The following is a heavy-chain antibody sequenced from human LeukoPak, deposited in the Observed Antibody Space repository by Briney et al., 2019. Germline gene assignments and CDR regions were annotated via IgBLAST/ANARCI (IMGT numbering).Heavy chain of an antibody. J-gene: IGHJ4*02. D-gene: IGHD3-10*01. Sequence: KSSETLSLTCTVSGGSISSYYWSWIRQPPGKGLEWIGYIYYSGSTNYNPSLKSRVTISVDTSKNQFSLKLSSVTAADTAVYYCARVSITMVRGVILYYFDYWGQATLVTVSS. CDR2: IYYSGST. CDR1: GGSISSYY. V-gene: IGHV4-59*01. CDR3: ARVSITMVRGVILYYFDY.